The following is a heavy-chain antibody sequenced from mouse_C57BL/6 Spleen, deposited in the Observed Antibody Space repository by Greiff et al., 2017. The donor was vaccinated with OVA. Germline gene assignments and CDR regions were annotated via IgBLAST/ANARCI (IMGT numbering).Heavy chain of an antibody. Sequence: EVKLMESGPELVKPGASVKISCKASGYSFTDYNMNWVKQSNGKSLEWIGVINPNYGTTSYNQKFKGKATLTVDQSSSTAYMQLNSLTSEDSAVYYCAREGKLGKNYAMDYWGQGTSVTVSS. D-gene: IGHD4-1*01. CDR1: GYSFTDYN. V-gene: IGHV1-39*01. CDR3: AREGKLGKNYAMDY. CDR2: INPNYGTT. J-gene: IGHJ4*01.